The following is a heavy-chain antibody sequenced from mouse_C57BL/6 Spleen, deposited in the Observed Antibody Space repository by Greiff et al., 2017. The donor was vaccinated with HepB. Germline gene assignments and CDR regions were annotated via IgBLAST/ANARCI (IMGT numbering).Heavy chain of an antibody. D-gene: IGHD1-1*01. CDR2: ISYDGSN. Sequence: VQLKESGPGLVKPSQSLSLTCSVTGYSITSGYYWNWIRQFPGNKLEWMGYISYDGSNNYNPSLKNRISITRDTSKNQFFLKLNSVTTEDTATYYCAKEGDYYHGSSSFAYWGQGTLVTVSA. J-gene: IGHJ3*01. CDR3: AKEGDYYHGSSSFAY. CDR1: GYSITSGYY. V-gene: IGHV3-6*01.